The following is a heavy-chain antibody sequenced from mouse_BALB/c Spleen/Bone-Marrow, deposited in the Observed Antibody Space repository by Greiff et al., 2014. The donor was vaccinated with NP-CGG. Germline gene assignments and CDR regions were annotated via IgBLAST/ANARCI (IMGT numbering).Heavy chain of an antibody. CDR2: INPSSAYT. CDR3: ARGGTARAAWFAY. J-gene: IGHJ3*01. V-gene: IGHV1-4*02. Sequence: VKLVESAAELARPGATVKTSCKASGYTFTSYTMHWIKQRPGQGLEWIGYINPSSAYTEYNQKFKDKTTLTADTSSSTAYMQLSSLTSEDSAVYYCARGGTARAAWFAYWGQGTLVTVSA. D-gene: IGHD3-3*01. CDR1: GYTFTSYT.